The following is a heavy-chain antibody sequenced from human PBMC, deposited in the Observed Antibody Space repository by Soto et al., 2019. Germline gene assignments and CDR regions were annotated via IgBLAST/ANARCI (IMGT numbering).Heavy chain of an antibody. V-gene: IGHV4-59*08. CDR3: ARVDGSGSYYYYAMDV. CDR2: IYYSGSP. D-gene: IGHD3-3*01. J-gene: IGHJ6*02. CDR1: GGSISSYY. Sequence: SETLSLTCTVSGGSISSYYWSWIRQPPGKGLEWIGDIYYSGSPNYNPSLKSRVTISVDTSKNQFSLKLTSLTAADTAVYYCARVDGSGSYYYYAMDVWGQGTTVTVSS.